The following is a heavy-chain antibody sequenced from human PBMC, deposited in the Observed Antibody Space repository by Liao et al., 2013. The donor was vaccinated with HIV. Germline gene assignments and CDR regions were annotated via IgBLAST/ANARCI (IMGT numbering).Heavy chain of an antibody. CDR1: GGSISSYH. V-gene: IGHV4-34*10. D-gene: IGHD1-26*01. J-gene: IGHJ4*02. CDR2: INHSGFT. Sequence: QVQLQESGPGLVKPSETLSLTCTVSGGSISSYHWSWIRQPPGKGLEWIGEINHSGFTNYNPSLKSRLTVSADTSKNQLSLNLSSVTAADTAVYYCARFPSRYSGSFFWGQGTLVTVSS. CDR3: ARFPSRYSGSFF.